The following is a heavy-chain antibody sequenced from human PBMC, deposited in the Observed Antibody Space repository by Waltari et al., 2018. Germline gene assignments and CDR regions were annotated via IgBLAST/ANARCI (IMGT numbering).Heavy chain of an antibody. D-gene: IGHD3-16*01. CDR2: MSSRSSTI. CDR3: ARVGVGTSGGGFDY. J-gene: IGHJ4*02. V-gene: IGHV3-48*02. CDR1: GFFFSSFS. Sequence: EVQLVVSGGGLVQPGGSLRLSCAASGFFFSSFSMIWVRQAAGKGLEWVYNMSSRSSTIYYADSVKGRFTISRDNAKNSLYLQMNSLRDEDTAVYYCARVGVGTSGGGFDYWGQGTLVTVSS.